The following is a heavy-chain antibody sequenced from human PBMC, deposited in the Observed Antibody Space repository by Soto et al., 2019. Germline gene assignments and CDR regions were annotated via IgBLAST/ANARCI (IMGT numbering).Heavy chain of an antibody. V-gene: IGHV3-21*01. CDR1: GSTFSSYS. CDR2: ISSSSSYI. J-gene: IGHJ4*02. Sequence: GGSLRLSCAASGSTFSSYSMNWVRQAPGKGLEWVSSISSSSSYIYYADSVKGRFTISRDNAKNSLYLQMNSLRAEDTAVYYCARDAMVRGVSDYWGQGTLVTVSS. D-gene: IGHD3-10*01. CDR3: ARDAMVRGVSDY.